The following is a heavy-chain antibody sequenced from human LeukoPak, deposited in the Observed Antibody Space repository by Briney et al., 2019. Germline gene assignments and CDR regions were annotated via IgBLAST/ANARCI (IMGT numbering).Heavy chain of an antibody. V-gene: IGHV1-2*02. D-gene: IGHD5-18*01. Sequence: GSVKVSCKASGYTFTGYYMHWVRQAPGQRLEWMGWINPNSGGTNYAQKFQGRVTMTRDTSIGTAYMELSRLRSDDTAVYYCARSGVSQLWACFDYWGQGTLVTVSS. CDR3: ARSGVSQLWACFDY. CDR1: GYTFTGYY. J-gene: IGHJ4*02. CDR2: INPNSGGT.